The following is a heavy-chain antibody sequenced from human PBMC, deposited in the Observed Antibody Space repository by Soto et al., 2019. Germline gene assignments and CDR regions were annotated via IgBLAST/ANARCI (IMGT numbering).Heavy chain of an antibody. J-gene: IGHJ4*02. V-gene: IGHV3-23*01. Sequence: PGGSLRLSCAASGFTFSSYAMSWVRQAPGKGLEWVSAISGSGGSTYYADSVKGRFTISRDNSKNTLYLQMNSLRAEDTAVYYCATRPPDCSGGSCSPTPEYWGQGTLVAVSS. CDR2: ISGSGGST. D-gene: IGHD2-15*01. CDR1: GFTFSSYA. CDR3: ATRPPDCSGGSCSPTPEY.